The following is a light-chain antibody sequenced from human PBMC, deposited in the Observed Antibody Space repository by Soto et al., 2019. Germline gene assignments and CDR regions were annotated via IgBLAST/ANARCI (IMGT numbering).Light chain of an antibody. V-gene: IGLV2-23*02. CDR1: SSNVGSYKL. CDR2: EVN. CDR3: CSSGGSPTYL. Sequence: QSALTQPASVSGSPGQSITISCTGTSSNVGSYKLVSWYQQHPGKAPKLMIFEVNKRPSGVSNRFSGSKSGNTASLTISGLKVEDEADYYCCSSGGSPTYLFGPGTKVTVL. J-gene: IGLJ1*01.